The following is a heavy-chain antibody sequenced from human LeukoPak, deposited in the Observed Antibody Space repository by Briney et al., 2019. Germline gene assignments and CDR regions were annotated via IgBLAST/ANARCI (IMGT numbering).Heavy chain of an antibody. CDR2: ISPRGVIK. Sequence: GGSLRLSCAASGFTFSSHGMNWVRQAPGKGLEWVSGISPRGVIKYYADSVKGQFTISRDNSRNTVYLEMISLTVEDTAVYYCAKDDSWLQFGVWSPGTLVTV. D-gene: IGHD5-24*01. CDR3: AKDDSWLQFGV. V-gene: IGHV3-23*01. J-gene: IGHJ4*02. CDR1: GFTFSSHG.